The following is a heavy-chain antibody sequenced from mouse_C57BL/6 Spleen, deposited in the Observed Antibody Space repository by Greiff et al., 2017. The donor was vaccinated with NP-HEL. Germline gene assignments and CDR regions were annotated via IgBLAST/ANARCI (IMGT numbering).Heavy chain of an antibody. D-gene: IGHD2-5*01. CDR1: GFNIKDDY. V-gene: IGHV14-4*01. Sequence: VQLKQSGAELVRPGASVKLSCTASGFNIKDDYMHWVKQRPEQGLEWIGWIDPENGDTEYASKFQGKATITADTSSNTAYLQLSSLTSEDPAVYYCTTYSNYGYAMDYWGQGASVTVSS. J-gene: IGHJ4*01. CDR2: IDPENGDT. CDR3: TTYSNYGYAMDY.